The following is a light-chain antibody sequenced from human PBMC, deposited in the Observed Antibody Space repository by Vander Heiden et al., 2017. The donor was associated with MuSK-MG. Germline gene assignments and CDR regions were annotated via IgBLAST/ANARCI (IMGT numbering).Light chain of an antibody. CDR3: QQRYSTPYT. CDR2: AAS. CDR1: QSISSY. Sequence: DIQMTQSPSSLSASVGDRVTITCRASQSISSYLNWYQQKPGKAPKRLIYAASSLQSGVPSRFSGSGSGTDFTLTISRLQPEDFATYYCQQRYSTPYTFGQGTKLEIK. J-gene: IGKJ2*01. V-gene: IGKV1-39*01.